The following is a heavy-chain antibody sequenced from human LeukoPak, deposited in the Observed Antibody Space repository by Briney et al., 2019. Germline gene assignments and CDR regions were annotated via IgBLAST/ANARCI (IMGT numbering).Heavy chain of an antibody. D-gene: IGHD5-12*01. Sequence: PSETLSLTCAVYGGSFSDYYWSWIRQPPGKGLEWIGEINHSGSTNYNPSLKSRVTISVDTSKNQFSLKLSSVTAADTAVYYCARVGYSGSLLPSDYWGQGTLVTVSS. J-gene: IGHJ4*02. V-gene: IGHV4-34*01. CDR1: GGSFSDYY. CDR2: INHSGST. CDR3: ARVGYSGSLLPSDY.